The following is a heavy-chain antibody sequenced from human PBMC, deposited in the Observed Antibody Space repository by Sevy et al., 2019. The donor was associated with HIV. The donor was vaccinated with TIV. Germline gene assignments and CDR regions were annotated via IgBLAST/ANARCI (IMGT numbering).Heavy chain of an antibody. D-gene: IGHD3-10*01. CDR2: ISSSSSTI. J-gene: IGHJ6*02. V-gene: IGHV3-48*02. CDR3: ARRRDLMVRGVINPLYYYYGMDV. CDR1: GFTFSSYS. Sequence: GGSLTLSCAASGFTFSSYSMNWVRQAPGKGLEWVSYISSSSSTIYYADSVKGRFTISRDNAKNSLYLQMNSLRDEDTAVYYCARRRDLMVRGVINPLYYYYGMDVWGQGTTVTVSS.